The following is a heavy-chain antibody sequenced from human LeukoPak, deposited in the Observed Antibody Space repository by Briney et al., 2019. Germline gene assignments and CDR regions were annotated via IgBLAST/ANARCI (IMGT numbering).Heavy chain of an antibody. Sequence: GGSLRLSCAASGFTFKSYGMTWVRQVPGKGLEWVSSITGAGSSTKYADSVNGRFTISRDNSKNTVSLQMTGLRAENTAVYYCARKVAVAMDLDYWGQGTLVTVSS. D-gene: IGHD5-18*01. J-gene: IGHJ4*02. CDR2: ITGAGSST. CDR3: ARKVAVAMDLDY. V-gene: IGHV3-23*01. CDR1: GFTFKSYG.